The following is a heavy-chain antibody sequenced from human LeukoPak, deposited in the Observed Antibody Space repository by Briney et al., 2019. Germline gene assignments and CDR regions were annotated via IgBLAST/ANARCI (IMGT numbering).Heavy chain of an antibody. J-gene: IGHJ4*02. D-gene: IGHD7-27*01. CDR3: ARVRSPDNWGDPYYFDY. Sequence: GGSLRLSCTASGFTFGDYAMSWVRQAPGKGLEWVGFIRSKAYGGTTEYAASVKGRFTISRDNAKNTLYLQMNSLRAEDTAVYYCARVRSPDNWGDPYYFDYWGQGTLVTVSS. CDR2: IRSKAYGGTT. V-gene: IGHV3-49*04. CDR1: GFTFGDYA.